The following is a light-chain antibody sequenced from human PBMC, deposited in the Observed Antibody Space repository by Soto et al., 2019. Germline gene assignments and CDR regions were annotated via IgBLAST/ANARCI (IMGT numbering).Light chain of an antibody. CDR2: GAS. Sequence: EIVLTQSPGTLSLSPGERATLSCRASQSVSSSYLAWYQQKPGQAPRLLIYGASSRATGIPARFSGSGSGTDFTLTISRLEPADFAVYYCQQYGSSLITFGQGTRLEIK. CDR3: QQYGSSLIT. CDR1: QSVSSSY. V-gene: IGKV3-20*01. J-gene: IGKJ5*01.